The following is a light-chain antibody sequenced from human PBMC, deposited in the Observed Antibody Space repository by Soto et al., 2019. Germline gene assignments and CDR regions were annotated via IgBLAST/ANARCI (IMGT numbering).Light chain of an antibody. Sequence: QSVLTQPASVSGSPGQSVTISCTGTSSDVGGYNYVSWYQQHPGKAPKLMIYEVSNRPSGVSHRFSGSKSGNTASLTISGLQAEAEADYYCSSYTSSSTLDVFGTGTKLTVL. CDR2: EVS. V-gene: IGLV2-14*01. CDR1: SSDVGGYNY. J-gene: IGLJ1*01. CDR3: SSYTSSSTLDV.